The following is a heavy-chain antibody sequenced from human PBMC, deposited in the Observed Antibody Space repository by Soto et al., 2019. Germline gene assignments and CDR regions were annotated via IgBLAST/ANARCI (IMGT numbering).Heavy chain of an antibody. CDR1: GGSFSGYY. D-gene: IGHD6-13*01. CDR3: ASMAFRGIAAAGKAYGMDV. J-gene: IGHJ6*02. V-gene: IGHV4-34*01. CDR2: INHSGST. Sequence: QVQLQQWGAGLLKPSETLSLTCAVYGGSFSGYYWSWIRQPPGKGLEWIGEINHSGSTNYNPSLKSRVTISVDTSKNQFSLKLSSVTAADTAVYYCASMAFRGIAAAGKAYGMDVWGQGTTVTVSS.